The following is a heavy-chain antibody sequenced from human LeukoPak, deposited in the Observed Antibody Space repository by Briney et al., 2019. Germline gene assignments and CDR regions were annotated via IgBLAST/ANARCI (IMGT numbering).Heavy chain of an antibody. Sequence: AASVKVSCKASGYTFTSYDINWVRQATGQGLEWMGWMNPNSGNTGYAQKFQGRVTMTRNTSISTAYMELSSLRSEDTAVYYCARTAAAGIYYYYYYGMDVWVQGTTVTVSS. CDR3: ARTAAAGIYYYYYYGMDV. CDR1: GYTFTSYD. V-gene: IGHV1-8*01. CDR2: MNPNSGNT. D-gene: IGHD6-13*01. J-gene: IGHJ6*02.